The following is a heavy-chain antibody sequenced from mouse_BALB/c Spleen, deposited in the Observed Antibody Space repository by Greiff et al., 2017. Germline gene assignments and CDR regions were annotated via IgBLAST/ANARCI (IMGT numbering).Heavy chain of an antibody. V-gene: IGHV6-6*02. CDR3: TGDGYDAWFAY. CDR1: GFTFSNYW. CDR2: IRLKSNNYAT. Sequence: EVKLQESGGGLVQPGGSMKLSCVASGFTFSNYWMNWVRQSPEKGLEWVAEIRLKSNNYATHYAESVKGRFTISRDDSKSSVYLQMNNLRAEDTGIYYCTGDGYDAWFAYWGQGTLVTVSA. J-gene: IGHJ3*01. D-gene: IGHD2-2*01.